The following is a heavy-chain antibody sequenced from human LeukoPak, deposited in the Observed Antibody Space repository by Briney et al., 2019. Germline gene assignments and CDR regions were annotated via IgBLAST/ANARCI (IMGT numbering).Heavy chain of an antibody. Sequence: GGSLRLSCAASGSIFGGYWMSWVRQAPGRGLEWVANTNPDGSIKYYVDPVNGRFTISRDNAKNSLYLQMNSLRAEDTAVYYCVSGFLQWLYWGQGTLVTVSS. CDR1: GSIFGGYW. CDR3: VSGFLQWLY. D-gene: IGHD3-3*01. CDR2: TNPDGSIK. V-gene: IGHV3-7*01. J-gene: IGHJ4*02.